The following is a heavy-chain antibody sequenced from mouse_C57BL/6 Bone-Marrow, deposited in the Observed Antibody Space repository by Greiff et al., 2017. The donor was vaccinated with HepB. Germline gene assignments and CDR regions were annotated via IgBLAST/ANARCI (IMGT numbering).Heavy chain of an antibody. CDR3: ARDVEWGPLDY. V-gene: IGHV5-16*01. J-gene: IGHJ2*01. Sequence: DVKLVESEGGLVQPGSSMKLSCTASGFTFSDYYMAWVRQVPEKGLEWVANINYDGSSTYYLDSLTSRFIISRDNAKNILYLQMSSLKSEDTATYYCARDVEWGPLDYWGQGTTLTVSS. D-gene: IGHD1-3*01. CDR1: GFTFSDYY. CDR2: INYDGSST.